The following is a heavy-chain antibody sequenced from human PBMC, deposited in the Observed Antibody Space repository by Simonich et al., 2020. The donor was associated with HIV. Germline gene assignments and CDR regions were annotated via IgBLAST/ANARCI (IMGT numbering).Heavy chain of an antibody. V-gene: IGHV4-34*01. Sequence: QVQLQQWGAGLLKPSETLSLTCAVYGGSFSGYYWSWMRQHPGKGLEWLGEINHMGSTNYNTALKRRVTISVDTSKNQFSLKLSSVTAADTAVYYCARLTAGGLGEYFQHWGQGTLVTVSS. D-gene: IGHD6-13*01. J-gene: IGHJ1*01. CDR3: ARLTAGGLGEYFQH. CDR2: INHMGST. CDR1: GGSFSGYY.